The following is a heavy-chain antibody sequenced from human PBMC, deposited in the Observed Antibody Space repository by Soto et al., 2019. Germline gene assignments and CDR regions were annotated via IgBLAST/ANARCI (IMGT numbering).Heavy chain of an antibody. CDR3: AKNGQGSLATYCTTGDCHYAFDV. CDR2: ISGGGDGT. Sequence: EVQLLESGGGLVRPGGSLSLSCAASGFTLDNYAMNWVRQAQGKGLEWVSTISGGGDGTYYADAVKGRFTISRDNSRNTVYLQMISLRAEDTAVYYCAKNGQGSLATYCTTGDCHYAFDVWGQGTLFTVTS. D-gene: IGHD2-8*01. CDR1: GFTLDNYA. J-gene: IGHJ3*01. V-gene: IGHV3-23*01.